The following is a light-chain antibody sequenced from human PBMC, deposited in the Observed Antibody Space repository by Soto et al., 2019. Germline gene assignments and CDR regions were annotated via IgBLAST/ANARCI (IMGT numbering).Light chain of an antibody. CDR2: GAS. J-gene: IGKJ2*01. Sequence: EIVMTQSPATLSVSPGERATLSCRASQSVSSNLAWYQQKPGQAPRLPIFGASTRATGIPARFSGSGSGREFTLTISSLQSEDFAVYYCKQYNNWRPNTFGQGTKLEIK. CDR3: KQYNNWRPNT. CDR1: QSVSSN. V-gene: IGKV3-15*01.